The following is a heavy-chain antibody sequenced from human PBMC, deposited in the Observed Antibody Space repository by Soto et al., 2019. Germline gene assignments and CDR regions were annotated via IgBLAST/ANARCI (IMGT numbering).Heavy chain of an antibody. CDR3: CTAGGRYGDY. D-gene: IGHD3-16*01. V-gene: IGHV3-15*07. CDR2: IRTVNGGGTT. CDR1: GFTFTNAW. Sequence: EVQLVESGGGLVKPGGSLRLSCAASGFTFTNAWMNWVRQAPGKGLEWVGRIRTVNGGGTTAYAASVKARFINLSEDARDTLYLQMDTLKTGDTCVYFCCTAGGRYGDYCGLGTVVTVSS. J-gene: IGHJ4*02.